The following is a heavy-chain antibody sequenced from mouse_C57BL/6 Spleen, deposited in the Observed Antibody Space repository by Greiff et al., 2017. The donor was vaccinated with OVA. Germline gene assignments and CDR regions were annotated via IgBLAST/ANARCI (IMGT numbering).Heavy chain of an antibody. CDR2: IDPSDSYT. J-gene: IGHJ4*01. CDR3: ARRDAMDY. CDR1: GYTFTSYW. Sequence: QVQLQQPGAELVRPGTSVKLSCKASGYTFTSYWMHWVKQRPGQGLEWIGVIDPSDSYTNYNQKFKGKATLTVDTSSSPAYMQLSSLTSEDSAVYYCARRDAMDYWGQGTSVTVSS. V-gene: IGHV1-59*01.